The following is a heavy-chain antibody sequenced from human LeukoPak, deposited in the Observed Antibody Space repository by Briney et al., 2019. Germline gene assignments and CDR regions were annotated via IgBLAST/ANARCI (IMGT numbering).Heavy chain of an antibody. Sequence: GASVKVSCKASGYTFTSYYMHWVRQAPGQGLEWMGIINPSGGSTSYAQKFQGRVTISVDTSKNQFSLKLSSVTAADTAVYYCARATGYSGSHAGVFDIWGQGTMVTVSS. CDR2: INPSGGST. CDR3: ARATGYSGSHAGVFDI. J-gene: IGHJ3*02. D-gene: IGHD1-26*01. CDR1: GYTFTSYY. V-gene: IGHV1-46*01.